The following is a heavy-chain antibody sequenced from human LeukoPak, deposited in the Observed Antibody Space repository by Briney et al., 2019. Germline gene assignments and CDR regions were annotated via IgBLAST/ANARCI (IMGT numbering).Heavy chain of an antibody. CDR2: IYYTET. V-gene: IGHV4-59*02. D-gene: IGHD5-18*01. Sequence: SETLSLTCTVSGGSVSNYYWSWIRQSPGKGLEWIGYIYYTETSYNPSLKSRVTISADTSKNQFSLKLSSVTAADTAVYYCAREGGYSYGFSYYYMDVWGKGTTVTISS. J-gene: IGHJ6*03. CDR3: AREGGYSYGFSYYYMDV. CDR1: GGSVSNYY.